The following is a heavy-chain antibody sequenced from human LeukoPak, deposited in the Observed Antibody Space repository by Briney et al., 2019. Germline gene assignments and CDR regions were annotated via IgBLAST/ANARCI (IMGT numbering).Heavy chain of an antibody. J-gene: IGHJ4*02. CDR3: ARGLRRDGYNFDY. CDR2: INHSGST. CDR1: GGSFSGYY. V-gene: IGHV4-34*01. Sequence: SETLSLTCAVYGGSFSGYYWSCIRQPPGKGLEWIGEINHSGSTNYNPSLKSRVTISVDTSKNQFSLKLSSVTAADTAVYYCARGLRRDGYNFDYWGQGTLVTVSS. D-gene: IGHD5-24*01.